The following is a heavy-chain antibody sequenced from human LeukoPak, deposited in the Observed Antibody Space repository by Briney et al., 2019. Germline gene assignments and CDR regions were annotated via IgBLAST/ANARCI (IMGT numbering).Heavy chain of an antibody. CDR3: ARQSSGYSSNFDY. J-gene: IGHJ4*02. CDR2: IDPSDFYS. D-gene: IGHD5-18*01. Sequence: GESLRISCEGSGYSFTSYWISWVRQMPGKGLEWMGRIDPSDFYSNYSPSFQGHVTISADKSITTAYLQWSSLKASDTAIYYCARQSSGYSSNFDYWGQGTLVTVSS. CDR1: GYSFTSYW. V-gene: IGHV5-10-1*01.